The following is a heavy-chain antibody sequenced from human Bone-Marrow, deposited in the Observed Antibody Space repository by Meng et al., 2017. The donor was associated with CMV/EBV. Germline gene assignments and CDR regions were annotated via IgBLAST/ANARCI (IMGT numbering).Heavy chain of an antibody. Sequence: GESLKISCAASGFTFSSYAMSWVRQAPGKGLEWVSVISIDGNSKYYADSVKGRFTISRDNSKNTLYLEINSLRAEDTAVYYCVREKGPREALDYWGQGTLVTVSS. CDR1: GFTFSSYA. J-gene: IGHJ4*02. V-gene: IGHV3-30*04. CDR3: VREKGPREALDY. CDR2: ISIDGNSK.